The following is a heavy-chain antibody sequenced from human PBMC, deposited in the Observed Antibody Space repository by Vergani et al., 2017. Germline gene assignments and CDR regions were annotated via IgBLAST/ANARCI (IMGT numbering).Heavy chain of an antibody. CDR3: ARSNRGYPKIAFDI. J-gene: IGHJ3*02. CDR1: GGSISSGGYS. V-gene: IGHV4-30-2*01. Sequence: QLQLQESGSGLVKPSQTLSLTCAVSGGSISSGGYSWSWIRQPPGKGLEWIAYIYHSGSTYYNPSLKSRVTISVDRSKNQFSLKLSSVTAADTAVYYCARSNRGYPKIAFDIWGQGTMVTVSS. CDR2: IYHSGST. D-gene: IGHD5-18*01.